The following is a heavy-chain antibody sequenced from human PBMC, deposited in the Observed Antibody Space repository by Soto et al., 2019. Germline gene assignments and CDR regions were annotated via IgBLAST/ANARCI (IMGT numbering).Heavy chain of an antibody. Sequence: QAQLVQSGADVKKPGASVKVSCMASGYSFTDHYMHWVRQAPVQGLEWLGWINPNTGVTHFAQQFQGWVTMTRDTSINTAYMELTRLKSDDTAFYYCVRSTDDCRYGLYGWGQGSTVTVSS. CDR2: INPNTGVT. CDR3: VRSTDDCRYGLYG. D-gene: IGHD2-21*02. CDR1: GYSFTDHY. J-gene: IGHJ6*02. V-gene: IGHV1-2*04.